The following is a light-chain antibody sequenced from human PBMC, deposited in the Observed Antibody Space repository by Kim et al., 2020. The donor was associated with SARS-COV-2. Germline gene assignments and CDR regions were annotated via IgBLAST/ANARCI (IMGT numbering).Light chain of an antibody. CDR2: LTT. CDR3: QQYSNFPYT. V-gene: IGKV1-5*01. Sequence: SASVGDRVTITCRASESVGTWVAWYQQKPGRAPSLLIYLTTNLQSGVPSRFSGSGYGTEFSLSITSLQPEDFATYYCQQYSNFPYTFGQGTKLEI. J-gene: IGKJ2*01. CDR1: ESVGTW.